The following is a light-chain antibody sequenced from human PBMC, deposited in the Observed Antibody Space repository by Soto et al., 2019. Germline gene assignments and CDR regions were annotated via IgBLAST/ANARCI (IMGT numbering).Light chain of an antibody. CDR3: SSYAGSNNVV. V-gene: IGLV2-8*01. J-gene: IGLJ3*02. Sequence: QSALTQPPSASGSPGQSVTISCTGTSSDVGGYDYVSWYQHHPGKAPKLMIYEVSLRPSGVPDRFSGSKSGNTAALTVSGLQSEDEADYYCSSYAGSNNVVFGGGTELAVL. CDR2: EVS. CDR1: SSDVGGYDY.